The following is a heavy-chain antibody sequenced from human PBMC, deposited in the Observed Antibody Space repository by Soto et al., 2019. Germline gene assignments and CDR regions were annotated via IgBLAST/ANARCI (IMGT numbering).Heavy chain of an antibody. CDR1: GGSFSGYY. CDR2: INHSGST. D-gene: IGHD5-18*01. J-gene: IGHJ4*02. V-gene: IGHV4-34*01. CDR3: ASERGYSYGYSLDY. Sequence: QVQLQQWGAGLLKPSETLSLTCAVYGGSFSGYYWSWIRQPPGKGLEWIGEINHSGSTNYNPSLKSRVTISVDTSKNQFSLKLSFVTAADTAVYYCASERGYSYGYSLDYCGQGTLVTVSS.